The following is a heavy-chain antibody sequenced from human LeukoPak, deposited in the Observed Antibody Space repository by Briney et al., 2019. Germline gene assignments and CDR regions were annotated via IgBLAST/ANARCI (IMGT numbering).Heavy chain of an antibody. CDR3: ARGNNGVGYSYGFGNYFDY. CDR2: IYSGGST. CDR1: GFTVSSNY. J-gene: IGHJ4*02. Sequence: GSLRLSCAASGFTVSSNYMSWVRQAPGKGLECVSLIYSGGSTYYADSVKGRFTISGDNSKNTLYLQMNSLRAEDTAVYYCARGNNGVGYSYGFGNYFDYWGQGTLVTVSS. D-gene: IGHD5-18*01. V-gene: IGHV3-53*01.